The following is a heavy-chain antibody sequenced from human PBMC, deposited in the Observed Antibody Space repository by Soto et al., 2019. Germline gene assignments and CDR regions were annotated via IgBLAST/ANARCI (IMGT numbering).Heavy chain of an antibody. Sequence: EVQLVESGGGLIQPGGSLRLSCAVSGFTVSNNYMSWVRQAPGRGLEGVSVIYSGGYTAYGDSVKGRFPISRDNSKNPLILQMNSLAPDARAVYYGATLPGGGGYWGQGTLVTVSS. V-gene: IGHV3-53*01. D-gene: IGHD3-10*01. J-gene: IGHJ4*02. CDR2: IYSGGYT. CDR3: ATLPGGGGY. CDR1: GFTVSNNY.